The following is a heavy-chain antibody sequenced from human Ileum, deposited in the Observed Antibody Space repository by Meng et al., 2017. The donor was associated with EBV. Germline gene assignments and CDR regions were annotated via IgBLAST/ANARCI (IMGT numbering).Heavy chain of an antibody. CDR2: ISYDENIK. J-gene: IGHJ4*02. D-gene: IGHD2/OR15-2a*01. V-gene: IGHV3-30*18. Sequence: QVWVVGSGGGVVQPGRSLRGSCEASGFSFDTFDMHWARQAPGKGLEWVAVISYDENIKFYADSVKGRFTISRDNSKNTLYLQLNSLRPDDTAFYYCTNLSFWGQGTLVTVSS. CDR3: TNLSF. CDR1: GFSFDTFD.